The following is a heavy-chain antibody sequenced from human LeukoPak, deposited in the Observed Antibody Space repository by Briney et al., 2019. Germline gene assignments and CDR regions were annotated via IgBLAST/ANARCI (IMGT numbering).Heavy chain of an antibody. V-gene: IGHV3-66*02. CDR1: GFTVSQNY. CDR2: IYADGAT. Sequence: GGSLRLSCAASGFTVSQNYMSWVRQAPGRGLEWVSLIYADGATHYADSVKGRFTISRDNSKNTVYLEMNSLRPEDTAVYYCARGRAGTKAWVEFDPWGQGTLVTVSS. CDR3: ARGRAGTKAWVEFDP. J-gene: IGHJ5*02. D-gene: IGHD3-10*01.